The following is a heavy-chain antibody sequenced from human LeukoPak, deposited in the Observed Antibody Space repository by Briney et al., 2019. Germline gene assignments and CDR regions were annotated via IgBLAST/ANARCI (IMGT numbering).Heavy chain of an antibody. CDR3: ARDGCSSTSCYFGFSFGYYYYYMDV. V-gene: IGHV4-61*02. CDR2: IYTSGST. CDR1: GGSISSGSYY. Sequence: PSQTLSLTCTVSGGSISSGSYYWSWIRQPAGKGLEWIGRIYTSGSTNYNPSLKSRVTISVDTSKNQFSLKLSSVTAADTAVYYCARDGCSSTSCYFGFSFGYYYYYMDVWGKGTTVTVS. J-gene: IGHJ6*03. D-gene: IGHD2-2*01.